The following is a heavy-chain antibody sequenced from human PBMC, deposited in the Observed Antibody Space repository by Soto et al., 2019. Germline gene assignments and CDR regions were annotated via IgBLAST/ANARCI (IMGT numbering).Heavy chain of an antibody. CDR3: AKAWTG. J-gene: IGHJ4*02. Sequence: GGSLRLSYEASGFTFSSYAMSWVRQAPGKGREWDSAISGSGGSTYYADTVKGRITITRDNSKNTLYLQMNSLRAEDRAVYYCAKAWTGWGQGTLVTVSS. CDR1: GFTFSSYA. D-gene: IGHD2-8*02. V-gene: IGHV3-23*01. CDR2: ISGSGGST.